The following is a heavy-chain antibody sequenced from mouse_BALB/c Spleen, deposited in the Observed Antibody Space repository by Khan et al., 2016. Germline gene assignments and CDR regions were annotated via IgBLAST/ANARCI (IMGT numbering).Heavy chain of an antibody. CDR3: SRLFPWYFDV. J-gene: IGHJ1*01. Sequence: EVQLQESGPGLVKPSQSLSLTCTVPGYSITSDYAWNWIRQFPGNKLEWMGYISYSGIVSYNPSLKSRISITRDTFQNQFFLQLNSVTSEDTATYYWSRLFPWYFDVWGAGTTVTVSS. CDR2: ISYSGIV. V-gene: IGHV3-2*02. CDR1: GYSITSDYA.